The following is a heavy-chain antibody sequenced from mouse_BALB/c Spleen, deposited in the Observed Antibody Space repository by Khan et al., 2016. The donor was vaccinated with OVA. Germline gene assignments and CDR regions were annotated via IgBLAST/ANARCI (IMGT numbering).Heavy chain of an antibody. CDR3: ARAYYGNYREAMDY. D-gene: IGHD2-10*01. Sequence: QVQLKQSGPGLVAPSQSLSITCTVSGFSLTGYGVNWVRQPPGTGLEWLGMIWGDGSTDYNSALKSRLNLTKDNSKSQVFLKMNSLQTDDTARYYCARAYYGNYREAMDYWGQGTSVTVSS. CDR1: GFSLTGYG. CDR2: IWGDGST. J-gene: IGHJ4*01. V-gene: IGHV2-6-7*01.